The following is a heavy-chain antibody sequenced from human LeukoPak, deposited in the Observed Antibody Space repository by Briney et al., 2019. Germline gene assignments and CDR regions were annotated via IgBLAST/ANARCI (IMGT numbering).Heavy chain of an antibody. D-gene: IGHD6-13*01. Sequence: SETLSLTCTVSGGSIRSYYWSWIRQPPGKGLEWIGYIYYSGSTNYNPSLKSRVTISVDTSKNQFSLKLSSVTAADTAVYYCARGSSSWYGQFGSLDPWGQGTLVTVSS. CDR3: ARGSSSWYGQFGSLDP. V-gene: IGHV4-59*01. J-gene: IGHJ5*02. CDR1: GGSIRSYY. CDR2: IYYSGST.